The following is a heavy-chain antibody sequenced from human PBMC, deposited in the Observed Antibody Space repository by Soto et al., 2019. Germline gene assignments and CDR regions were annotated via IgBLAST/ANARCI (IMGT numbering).Heavy chain of an antibody. CDR3: ARDQTAGDWFDP. CDR2: INSDGSST. D-gene: IGHD2-21*02. CDR1: GFTFSSYW. V-gene: IGHV3-74*01. J-gene: IGHJ5*02. Sequence: EVQLVESGGGLVQPGGSLRLSCAASGFTFSSYWMHWVRQAPGKGLVWVSRINSDGSSTNYADSVKGRFTISRDNAKNTLYLQMNSLRAADTAVYYCARDQTAGDWFDPWGQGTLVTVSS.